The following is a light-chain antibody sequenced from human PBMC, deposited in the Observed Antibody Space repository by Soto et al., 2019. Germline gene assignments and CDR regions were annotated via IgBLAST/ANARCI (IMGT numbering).Light chain of an antibody. CDR3: SSYTISRTRV. J-gene: IGLJ3*02. CDR2: EVS. Sequence: QSALTQPASVSGSPGQSITISCTGTSSDVGGYNYVSWYQQHPGKAPKLMIYEVSNRPSGVSNRFSGSKSGNTASLTISGLQAEDEADYYCSSYTISRTRVFGGGTKVTVL. V-gene: IGLV2-14*01. CDR1: SSDVGGYNY.